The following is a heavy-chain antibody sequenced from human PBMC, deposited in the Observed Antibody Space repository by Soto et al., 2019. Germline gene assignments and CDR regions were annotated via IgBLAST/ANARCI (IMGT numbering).Heavy chain of an antibody. V-gene: IGHV3-53*01. J-gene: IGHJ4*02. CDR3: VYSSSWDAFDY. CDR1: GFTVGSNY. D-gene: IGHD6-13*01. Sequence: GGSLRLSCAASGFTVGSNYMGWVRQAPGKGLEWVSVIYSDGTTYSADSVKGRFTISRDNSNNTLYLQMNSLRAEDTAVYYCVYSSSWDAFDYWGQGTLVTVSS. CDR2: IYSDGTT.